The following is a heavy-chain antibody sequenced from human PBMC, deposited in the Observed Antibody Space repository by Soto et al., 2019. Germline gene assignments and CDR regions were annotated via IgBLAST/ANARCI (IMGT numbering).Heavy chain of an antibody. J-gene: IGHJ5*02. D-gene: IGHD3-22*01. Sequence: SETLSLTCTLSGGSISSYYWSWIRQPPGRGLEWIGYIYYSGSTNYNPSLKSRVTISVDTSKNQFSLKLSSVTAADTAVYYCARDPGRSDSRGYNWFDPWGQGTLVTVSS. CDR2: IYYSGST. V-gene: IGHV4-59*01. CDR3: ARDPGRSDSRGYNWFDP. CDR1: GGSISSYY.